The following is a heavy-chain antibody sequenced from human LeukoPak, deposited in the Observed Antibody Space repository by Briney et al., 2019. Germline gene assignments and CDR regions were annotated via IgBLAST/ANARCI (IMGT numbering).Heavy chain of an antibody. Sequence: PGGSLRLSCAASGFTFSSYAMTWVRQAPGKGLEWVSTISGSGGSTYYADSMKGRFTISRDNSKSTLYLQMNSLRAEDTAVYYCAKYYYDSSGSSTLGDYWGQGTLVTVSS. V-gene: IGHV3-23*01. CDR2: ISGSGGST. D-gene: IGHD3-22*01. J-gene: IGHJ4*02. CDR1: GFTFSSYA. CDR3: AKYYYDSSGSSTLGDY.